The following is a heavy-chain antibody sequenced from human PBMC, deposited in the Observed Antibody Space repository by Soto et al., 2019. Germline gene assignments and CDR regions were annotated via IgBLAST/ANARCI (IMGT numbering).Heavy chain of an antibody. CDR2: IYPGDSDT. CDR1: GYSFITYW. CDR3: AREKRTYGSGSYFAFDI. D-gene: IGHD3-10*01. V-gene: IGHV5-51*01. Sequence: GESLKISCKGSGYSFITYWIGWVRQMPGKGLEWMGIIYPGDSDTRYSPSFQGQATISADKSISTAYLQWSSLKASDTAMYYCAREKRTYGSGSYFAFDIWGQGTRVTVSS. J-gene: IGHJ3*02.